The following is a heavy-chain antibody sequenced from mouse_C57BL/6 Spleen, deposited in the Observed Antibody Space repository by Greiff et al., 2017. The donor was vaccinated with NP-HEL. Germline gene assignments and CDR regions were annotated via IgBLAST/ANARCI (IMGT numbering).Heavy chain of an antibody. CDR3: AKRDNWYAMDY. CDR1: GFSFTSYG. Sequence: VMLVESGPGLVAPSQSLSITCTVSGFSFTSYGVDWVRQPPGKGLEWLGVIWGGGSTNYNSALMSRLSISKDNSKSKVFFKINSLQTDDTAMYYCAKRDNWYAMDYWGQGTSVTVSS. V-gene: IGHV2-9*01. CDR2: IWGGGST. D-gene: IGHD4-1*01. J-gene: IGHJ4*01.